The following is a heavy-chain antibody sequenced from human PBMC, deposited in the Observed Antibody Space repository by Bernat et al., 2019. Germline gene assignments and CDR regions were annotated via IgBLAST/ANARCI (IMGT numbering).Heavy chain of an antibody. CDR1: GFTFSNAW. CDR2: IKSKTDGGTT. D-gene: IGHD3-16*02. CDR3: TPDLADYICGSYRYLGWFDP. J-gene: IGHJ5*02. V-gene: IGHV3-15*01. Sequence: EVQLVESGGGLVKPGGSLRLSCAASGFTFSNAWMSWVRQAPGKGLEWVGRIKSKTDGGTTDYAEPVKGRFTTSRDDSKNRRNLQMHSLKTEDTAVYYCTPDLADYICGSYRYLGWFDPWGQGTLVTVSS.